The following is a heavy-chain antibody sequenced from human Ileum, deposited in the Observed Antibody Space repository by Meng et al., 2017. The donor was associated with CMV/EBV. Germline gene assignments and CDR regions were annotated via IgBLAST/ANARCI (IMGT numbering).Heavy chain of an antibody. CDR1: YS. D-gene: IGHD3-3*01. V-gene: IGHV3-21*01. Sequence: YSMNWVRQAPGKGLEWVSSISSSSSYIYYADSVKGRFTISRDNAKNSLYLQMNSLRAEDTAVYYCARDGDYDFWSGYYTRVYYFDYWGQGTLVTVSS. J-gene: IGHJ4*02. CDR2: ISSSSSYI. CDR3: ARDGDYDFWSGYYTRVYYFDY.